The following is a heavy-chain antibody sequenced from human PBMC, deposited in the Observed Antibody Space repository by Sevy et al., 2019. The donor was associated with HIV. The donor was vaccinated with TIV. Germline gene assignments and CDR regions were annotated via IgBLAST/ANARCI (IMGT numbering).Heavy chain of an antibody. CDR3: AGGPQATPRSGTSYWSPFDL. Sequence: GGSLRLSCAASGFIFSDYYMSWIRQSPGEGLEWISSIRSSGHNEFYSDSVKGRFTIFRDNAKKSLYLQMNNLRDEDKAVYYCAGGPQATPRSGTSYWSPFDLWGQGSLVTVSS. V-gene: IGHV3-11*01. J-gene: IGHJ4*02. CDR1: GFIFSDYY. CDR2: IRSSGHNE. D-gene: IGHD1-26*01.